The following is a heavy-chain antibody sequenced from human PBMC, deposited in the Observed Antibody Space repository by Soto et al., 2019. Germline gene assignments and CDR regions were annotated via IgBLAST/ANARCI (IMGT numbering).Heavy chain of an antibody. V-gene: IGHV3-23*01. D-gene: IGHD3-22*01. CDR1: GFIFNNHA. CDR2: ISGSGSTT. CDR3: AMDRLTLTMVVVGAFDS. J-gene: IGHJ3*01. Sequence: EVQLLESGGGLVQPGGSLRLSCAASGFIFNNHAMTWVRQAPGKGLEWVSGISGSGSTTHYADSVKGRFTISRDNSKETLVVQLNSLRAEDTAVYYCAMDRLTLTMVVVGAFDSWAIGTMVTGS.